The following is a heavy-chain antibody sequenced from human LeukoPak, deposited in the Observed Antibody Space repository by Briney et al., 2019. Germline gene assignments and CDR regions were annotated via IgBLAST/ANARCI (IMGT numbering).Heavy chain of an antibody. CDR2: IYTSGST. D-gene: IGHD3-16*01. V-gene: IGHV4-4*07. CDR1: GGSISSYY. J-gene: IGHJ6*02. CDR3: AREGGPQKYYYYYGMDV. Sequence: SETLSLTCTVSGGSISSYYWRWIRQPAGKGLEWIGRIYTSGSTNYNPSLKSRVTISVDTSKNQFSLKLSSVTAADTAVYYCAREGGPQKYYYYYGMDVWGQGTTVTVSS.